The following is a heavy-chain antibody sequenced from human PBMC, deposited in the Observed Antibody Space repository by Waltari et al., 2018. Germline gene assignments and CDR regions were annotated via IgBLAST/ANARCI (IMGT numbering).Heavy chain of an antibody. CDR1: GFTFSSYA. D-gene: IGHD4-17*01. J-gene: IGHJ4*02. CDR3: AKVLVATVTAAPLFDY. V-gene: IGHV3-23*01. Sequence: EVQLLESGGSLVQPGGSLRLSCAASGFTFSSYAMHWVRQAPGKGLEWVSAIIRSGVTTYYADSVKGRFTISRDNSKNTLFLQMNSLRAEDTAVYYCAKVLVATVTAAPLFDYWGQGALVTVSS. CDR2: IIRSGVTT.